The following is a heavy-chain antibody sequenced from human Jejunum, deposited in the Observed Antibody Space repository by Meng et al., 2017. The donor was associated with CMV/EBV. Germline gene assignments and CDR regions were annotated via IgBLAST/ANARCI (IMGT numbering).Heavy chain of an antibody. Sequence: NNYGMHGVRLAPGKGLEWVAFIRYDGSTKVYAESVKGRFTISRDNSKNTLAMQMNSLRAEDTAVYYCAKDDCDITNCWQFYGLDVWGQGTTVTVSS. CDR3: AKDDCDITNCWQFYGLDV. J-gene: IGHJ6*02. CDR1: NNYG. CDR2: IRYDGSTK. D-gene: IGHD2-2*01. V-gene: IGHV3-30*02.